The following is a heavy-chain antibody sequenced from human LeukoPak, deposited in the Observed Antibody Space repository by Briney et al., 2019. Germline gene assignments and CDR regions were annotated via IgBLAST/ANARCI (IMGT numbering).Heavy chain of an antibody. CDR1: GGSVRSHGFY. J-gene: IGHJ4*02. V-gene: IGHV4-39*01. CDR3: ARLRTPGYFDY. D-gene: IGHD1-14*01. Sequence: SETLSLTCTVSGGSVRSHGFYWGWIRQPPGKGLEWIGTVDYSGSTYYNPSLKSRVTISVDTSKNQFSLKLSSVTAADTAVNYCARLRTPGYFDYWGQGTLVTVSS. CDR2: VDYSGST.